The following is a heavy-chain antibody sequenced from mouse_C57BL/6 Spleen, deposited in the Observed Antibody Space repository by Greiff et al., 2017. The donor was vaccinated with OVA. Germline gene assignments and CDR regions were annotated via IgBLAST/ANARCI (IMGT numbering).Heavy chain of an antibody. V-gene: IGHV5-4*03. Sequence: EVKLVESGGGLVKPGGSLKLSCAASGFTFSSYAMSWVRQTPEKRLEWVATISDGGSYTYYPDNVKGRFTISRDNAKNNLYLQMSHLKSEDTAMYYCARGAYGNAMDYWGQGTSVTVSS. J-gene: IGHJ4*01. CDR1: GFTFSSYA. D-gene: IGHD1-1*01. CDR2: ISDGGSYT. CDR3: ARGAYGNAMDY.